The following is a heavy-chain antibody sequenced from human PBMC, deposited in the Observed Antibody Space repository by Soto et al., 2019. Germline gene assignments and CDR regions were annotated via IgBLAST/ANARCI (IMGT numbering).Heavy chain of an antibody. J-gene: IGHJ6*02. CDR2: IIPIFGTA. Sequence: SVKVSCKASGGTFSSYAISWVRQAPGQGLEWMGGIIPIFGTANYAQKLQGRVTITADESTSTAYMELSSLRSEDTAVYYCAALDSDNNNWSPFGMDVWGQGTTVTVSS. CDR3: AALDSDNNNWSPFGMDV. CDR1: GGTFSSYA. D-gene: IGHD1-20*01. V-gene: IGHV1-69*13.